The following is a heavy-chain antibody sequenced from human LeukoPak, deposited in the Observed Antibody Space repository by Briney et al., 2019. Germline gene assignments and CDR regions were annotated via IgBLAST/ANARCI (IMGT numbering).Heavy chain of an antibody. Sequence: SVKVSCKASGGTFSSYAISWVRQAPGQGLEWMGGIIPIFGTANYAQKFQGRVTITADESTSTAYMELSSLRSEDTAVYYCARDWVYGDYGVGHPYGMDVWGQGTTVTVSS. V-gene: IGHV1-69*01. CDR2: IIPIFGTA. CDR3: ARDWVYGDYGVGHPYGMDV. D-gene: IGHD4-17*01. J-gene: IGHJ6*02. CDR1: GGTFSSYA.